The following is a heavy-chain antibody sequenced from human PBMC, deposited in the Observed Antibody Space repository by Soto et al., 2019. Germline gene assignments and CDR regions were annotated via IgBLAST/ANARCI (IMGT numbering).Heavy chain of an antibody. CDR2: IIPIFGTA. CDR3: ATSGYCSGGSCPWYYGMDV. CDR1: GGTFSSYA. V-gene: IGHV1-69*13. D-gene: IGHD2-15*01. Sequence: GASVKVSCKASGGTFSSYAISWVRQAPGQGLEWMGGIIPIFGTANYAQKFQGRVTITADESTSTAYMELSSLRSEDTAVYYCATSGYCSGGSCPWYYGMDVWGQGTTVTVSS. J-gene: IGHJ6*02.